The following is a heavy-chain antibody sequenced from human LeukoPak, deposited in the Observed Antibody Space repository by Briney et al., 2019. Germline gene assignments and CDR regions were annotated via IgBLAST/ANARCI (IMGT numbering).Heavy chain of an antibody. CDR1: GDSIRISNYY. J-gene: IGHJ4*02. CDR3: ARHSNYASGSTAKGLFDY. CDR2: VYYTGTT. Sequence: SETLSLTCTVSGDSIRISNYYWGWLRQPPGKGREWIASVYYTGTTYKNPSLKSRVTIFVDTSKNQVSLRLSSVTSADTAVYYCARHSNYASGSTAKGLFDYWGQGTLVSVSS. D-gene: IGHD3-10*01. V-gene: IGHV4-39*01.